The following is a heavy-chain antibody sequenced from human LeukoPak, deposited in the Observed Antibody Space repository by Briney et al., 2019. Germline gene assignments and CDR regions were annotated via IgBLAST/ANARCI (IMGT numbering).Heavy chain of an antibody. CDR1: GFTFSDYY. D-gene: IGHD2-2*02. Sequence: PGGSLRLSCAASGFTFSDYYMSWIRQALGKGLEWVSYISSSGSTIYYADSVKGRFTISRDNAKNSLYLQMNSLRAEDTAVYYCARERDCSSTSCYTRNWFDPWGQGTLVTVSS. CDR2: ISSSGSTI. J-gene: IGHJ5*02. CDR3: ARERDCSSTSCYTRNWFDP. V-gene: IGHV3-11*01.